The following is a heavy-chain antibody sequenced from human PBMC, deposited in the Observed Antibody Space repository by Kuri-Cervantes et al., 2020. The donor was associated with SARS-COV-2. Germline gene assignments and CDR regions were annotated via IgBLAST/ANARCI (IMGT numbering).Heavy chain of an antibody. Sequence: GESLKISCAASGFTFSPYAMHWVRQAPGKGLEWVAVISYDGSDKYYADAVKGRFTISRDNSKNTLYLQMNSLRAEDTAVYYCARGEQLAFPYYYGMDVWGQGTTVTVSS. J-gene: IGHJ6*02. V-gene: IGHV3-30*04. CDR1: GFTFSPYA. CDR3: ARGEQLAFPYYYGMDV. CDR2: ISYDGSDK. D-gene: IGHD6-13*01.